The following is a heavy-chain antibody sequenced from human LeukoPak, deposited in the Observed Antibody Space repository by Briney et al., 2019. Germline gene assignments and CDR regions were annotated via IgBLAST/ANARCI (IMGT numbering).Heavy chain of an antibody. D-gene: IGHD6-13*01. CDR1: GYTFTSYD. Sequence: ASVKVSCKASGYTFTSYDINWVRQATGQGLEWMGWMNPNSGNTGYAQKFQGRVTMTRNTSISTAYMELSSLRSEDTAVYYCAVGGGYSSSWYLENWFDPWGQGTLVTVSS. CDR3: AVGGGYSSSWYLENWFDP. CDR2: MNPNSGNT. V-gene: IGHV1-8*01. J-gene: IGHJ5*02.